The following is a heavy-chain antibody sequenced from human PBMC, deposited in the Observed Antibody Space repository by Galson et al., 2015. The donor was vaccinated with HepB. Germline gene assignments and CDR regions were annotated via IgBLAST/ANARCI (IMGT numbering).Heavy chain of an antibody. J-gene: IGHJ4*02. CDR2: ISGSGGST. CDR1: GFTFSSYA. V-gene: IGHV3-23*01. CDR3: AKEAHPLYDSSGYLYYFDY. D-gene: IGHD3-22*01. Sequence: SLRLSCAASGFTFSSYAMSWVRQAPGKGLEWVSAISGSGGSTYYADSVKGRFTISRDNSKNTLYLQMNSLRAEDTAVYYCAKEAHPLYDSSGYLYYFDYWGQGTLVTVSS.